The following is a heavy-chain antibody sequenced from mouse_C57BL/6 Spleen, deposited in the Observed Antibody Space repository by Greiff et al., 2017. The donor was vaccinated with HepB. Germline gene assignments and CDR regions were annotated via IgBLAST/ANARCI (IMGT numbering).Heavy chain of an antibody. CDR2: IYPGSGNT. V-gene: IGHV1-76*01. CDR3: ARDGYYGHWYFDV. Sequence: VQLQQSGAELVRPGASVKLSCKASGYTFTDYYINWVKQRPGQGLEWIARIYPGSGNTYYNEKFKGKATLTAEKSSSTAYMQLSSLTSEDSAVYFCARDGYYGHWYFDVWGTGTTVTVSS. CDR1: GYTFTDYY. D-gene: IGHD2-3*01. J-gene: IGHJ1*03.